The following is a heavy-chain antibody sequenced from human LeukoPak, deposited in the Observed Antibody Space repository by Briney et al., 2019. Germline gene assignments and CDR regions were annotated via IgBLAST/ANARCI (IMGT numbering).Heavy chain of an antibody. CDR3: ARGWGSGSSKPQGNWFDP. Sequence: SETLSLTCTVSGGSISSYYWSWIRQPPGKGLEWIGEINHSGSTNYNPSLKSRVTISVDTSKNQFSLKLSSVTAADTAVYYCARGWGSGSSKPQGNWFDPWGQGTLVTVSS. V-gene: IGHV4-34*01. J-gene: IGHJ5*02. CDR2: INHSGST. CDR1: GGSISSYY. D-gene: IGHD3-10*01.